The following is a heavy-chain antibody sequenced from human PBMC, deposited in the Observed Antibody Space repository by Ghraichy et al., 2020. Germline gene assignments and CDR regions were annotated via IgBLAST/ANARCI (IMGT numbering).Heavy chain of an antibody. V-gene: IGHV3-11*01. J-gene: IGHJ5*02. CDR1: GFTFSDYY. CDR2: ISSSGSTI. CDR3: ARARPIRFLEWRLHP. D-gene: IGHD3-3*01. Sequence: LSLTCAASGFTFSDYYMSWIRQAPGKGLEWVSYISSSGSTIYYADSVKGRFTISRDNAKNSLYLQMNSLRAEDTAVYYCARARPIRFLEWRLHPWGQGTLVTVSS.